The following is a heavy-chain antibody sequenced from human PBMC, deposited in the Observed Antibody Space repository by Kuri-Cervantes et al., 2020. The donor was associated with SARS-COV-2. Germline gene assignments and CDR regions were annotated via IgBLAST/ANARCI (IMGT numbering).Heavy chain of an antibody. Sequence: SVKVSCKASGFTFTSSAVQWVRQARGQRLEWIGWIVVGSGNTNYAQKFQGRVTMTRDTSISTAYMELSRLRSDDTAVYYCARDSGSYLRWFDPWGQGTLVTVSS. CDR2: IVVGSGNT. V-gene: IGHV1-58*01. D-gene: IGHD1-26*01. CDR1: GFTFTSSA. CDR3: ARDSGSYLRWFDP. J-gene: IGHJ5*02.